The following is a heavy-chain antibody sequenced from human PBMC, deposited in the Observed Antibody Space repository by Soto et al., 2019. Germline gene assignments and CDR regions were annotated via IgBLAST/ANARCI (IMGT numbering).Heavy chain of an antibody. V-gene: IGHV4-30-2*01. CDR1: GGSISSGGYS. D-gene: IGHD2-21*01. CDR2: ISHSGST. J-gene: IGHJ4*01. CDR3: ATYRRIDGDNCGEGPTVIEK. Sequence: SETLSLTCAVSGGSISSGGYSWNWIRQPPGKGLVWIGYISHSGSTYYTPSLQSRVTISVDRSKNQFSLRLSSVTAADTAVYYCATYRRIDGDNCGEGPTVIEKWGQGTLVTVSS.